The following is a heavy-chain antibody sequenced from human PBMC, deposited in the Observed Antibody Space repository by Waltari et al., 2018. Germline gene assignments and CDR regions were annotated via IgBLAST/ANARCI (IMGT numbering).Heavy chain of an antibody. V-gene: IGHV4-39*01. CDR2: RYFTGTP. Sequence: QVRLRESGPGLVKPSETLSLTCAVSGASVASAAHYWGWIRQSPERGLEWIGTRYFTGTPHDHPSLRSRVTISADTSRDQFSLRVNSVTAADTAVYYCAGTDLHTKIAFDSWGQGTQVTVSA. D-gene: IGHD2-21*01. CDR3: AGTDLHTKIAFDS. J-gene: IGHJ4*02. CDR1: GASVASAAHY.